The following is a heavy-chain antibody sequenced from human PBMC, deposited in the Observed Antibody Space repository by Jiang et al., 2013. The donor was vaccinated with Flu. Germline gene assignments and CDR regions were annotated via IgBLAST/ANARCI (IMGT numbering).Heavy chain of an antibody. CDR2: IYPGDSDT. Sequence: VQLVESGAEVKKPGESLKISCKGSGYSFTSYWIGWVRQMPGKGLEWMGIIYPGDSDTRYSPSFQGQVTISADKSISTAYLQWSSLKASDTAMYYCARRLRSTKSYYYYGMDVWGKGTTVTVSS. CDR1: GYSFTSYW. V-gene: IGHV5-51*03. D-gene: IGHD6-25*01. J-gene: IGHJ6*04. CDR3: ARRLRSTKSYYYYGMDV.